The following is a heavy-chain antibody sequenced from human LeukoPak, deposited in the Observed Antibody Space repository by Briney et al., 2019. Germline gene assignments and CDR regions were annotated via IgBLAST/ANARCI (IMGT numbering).Heavy chain of an antibody. J-gene: IGHJ6*02. Sequence: SETLSLTCTVSGGSISSGGYYWSWIRQHPGKGLEWIGYIYYSGSTYYNPSLKGRVTISVDTSKNQFSLKLSSVTAADTAVYYCARRAGCSSTSCFPMDVWGQGTTVTVSS. D-gene: IGHD2-2*01. V-gene: IGHV4-31*03. CDR2: IYYSGST. CDR1: GGSISSGGYY. CDR3: ARRAGCSSTSCFPMDV.